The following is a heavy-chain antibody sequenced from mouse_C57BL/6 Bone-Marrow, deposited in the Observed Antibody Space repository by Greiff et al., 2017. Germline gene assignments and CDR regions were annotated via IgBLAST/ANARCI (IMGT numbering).Heavy chain of an antibody. J-gene: IGHJ3*01. CDR2: IYPGSGST. Sequence: QVQLRQPGAELVKPGASVKMSCKASGYTFTSYWITWVKQRPGQGLEWIGDIYPGSGSTNYNEKFKSKATLTVDTSSSTAYMQLSSLTSEDPAVDYCARWPFAYWGQGTLVTVSA. CDR3: ARWPFAY. CDR1: GYTFTSYW. V-gene: IGHV1-55*01.